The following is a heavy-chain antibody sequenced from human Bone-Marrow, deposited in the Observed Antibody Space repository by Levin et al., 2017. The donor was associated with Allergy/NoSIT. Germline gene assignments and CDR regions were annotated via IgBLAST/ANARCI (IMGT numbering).Heavy chain of an antibody. J-gene: IGHJ4*02. CDR3: TRVSQNCSSTSCKTPSYFDY. CDR1: GFTFGDYA. CDR2: IRSKAYGGTT. D-gene: IGHD2-2*01. Sequence: GESLKISCTASGFTFGDYAMSWVRQAPGKGLEWVGFIRSKAYGGTTEYAASVKGRFTISRDDSKSIAYLQMNSLKTEDTAVYYCTRVSQNCSSTSCKTPSYFDYWGQGTLVTVSS. V-gene: IGHV3-49*04.